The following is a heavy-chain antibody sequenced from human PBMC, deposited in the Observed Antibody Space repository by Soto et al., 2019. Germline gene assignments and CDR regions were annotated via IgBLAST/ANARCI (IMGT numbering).Heavy chain of an antibody. V-gene: IGHV1-2*02. Sequence: ASVKVSCKASGYAFIAYNIHWIRQAPGQGLEWMGYVNPDTGGTHFAQEFQGRATMTRDTSISAVYMELRGLTSDDTAIYYCARGIMVYGLIIIHFDLWGPGSQVTVSS. CDR3: ARGIMVYGLIIIHFDL. CDR1: GYAFIAYN. CDR2: VNPDTGGT. J-gene: IGHJ4*02. D-gene: IGHD3-3*01.